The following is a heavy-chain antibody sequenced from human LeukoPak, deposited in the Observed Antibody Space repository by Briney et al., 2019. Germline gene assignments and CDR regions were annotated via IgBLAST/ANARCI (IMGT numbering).Heavy chain of an antibody. CDR3: AKDIGGLYSGSYSYFDY. D-gene: IGHD1-26*01. Sequence: GRSLRLSCAASGFTFDDYAMHWVRQAPGKGLEWVSGISWNSGSIGYADSVKGRFTISRDNAKNSLYLQMNSLRAEDMALYYCAKDIGGLYSGSYSYFDYWGQGTLVTVSS. CDR1: GFTFDDYA. J-gene: IGHJ4*02. V-gene: IGHV3-9*03. CDR2: ISWNSGSI.